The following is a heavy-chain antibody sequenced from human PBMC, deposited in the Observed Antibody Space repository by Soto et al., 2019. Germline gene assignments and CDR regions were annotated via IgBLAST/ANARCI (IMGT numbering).Heavy chain of an antibody. CDR3: ARGGVY. D-gene: IGHD2-8*01. CDR1: GFTFSSHE. J-gene: IGHJ4*02. CDR2: ISGSGNIT. Sequence: GGSLRLSCAASGFTFSSHEMNWVRQAPGKGLEWISYISGSGNITYYADSVKGRFTISRDNAQKSLYLQMNSLRVEHTAVYYCARGGVYWARGPLVTVSS. V-gene: IGHV3-48*03.